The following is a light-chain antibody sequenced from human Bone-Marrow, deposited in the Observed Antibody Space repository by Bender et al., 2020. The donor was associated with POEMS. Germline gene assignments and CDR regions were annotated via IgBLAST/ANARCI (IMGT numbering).Light chain of an antibody. CDR3: ATWDDSLNGVV. CDR1: SSNIGSNT. CDR2: SSN. Sequence: QSVLTQPPSVSGAPGQRVTISCTGTSSNIGSNTVNWYQQLPGTAPKLVIHSSNQRPSGVPDRFSGSRSGTSASLAISGLQSEDEADYYCATWDDSLNGVVFGGATKLTVL. V-gene: IGLV1-44*01. J-gene: IGLJ2*01.